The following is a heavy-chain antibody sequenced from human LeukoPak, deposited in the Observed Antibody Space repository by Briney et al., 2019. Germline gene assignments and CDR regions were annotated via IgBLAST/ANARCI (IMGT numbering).Heavy chain of an antibody. J-gene: IGHJ5*02. CDR2: IYTSGST. V-gene: IGHV4-4*07. Sequence: PSETLSLTCTVSGGSISSYYWSWIRQPAGKGLEWIGRIYTSGSTNYNPSLKSRVTMSVDTSKNQFSLKLSSVTAADTAVYYCARGASGYSDSLDWFDPWGQGTLVTVSS. CDR1: GGSISSYY. D-gene: IGHD5-12*01. CDR3: ARGASGYSDSLDWFDP.